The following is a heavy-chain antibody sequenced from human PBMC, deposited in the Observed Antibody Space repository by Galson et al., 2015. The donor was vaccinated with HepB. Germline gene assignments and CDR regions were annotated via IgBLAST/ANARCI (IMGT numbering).Heavy chain of an antibody. CDR3: ARYPRGVGDNDYGGLGFWGYYGMDV. V-gene: IGHV1-8*01. D-gene: IGHD4-23*01. CDR1: GYTFTSYD. Sequence: SVKVSCKASGYTFTSYDINWVRQATGQGLEWMGWMNPNSGNTGYAQKFKGRVTMTRNTSISTAYMELSSLRSEDTAVYYCARYPRGVGDNDYGGLGFWGYYGMDVWGQGTTVTVSS. J-gene: IGHJ6*02. CDR2: MNPNSGNT.